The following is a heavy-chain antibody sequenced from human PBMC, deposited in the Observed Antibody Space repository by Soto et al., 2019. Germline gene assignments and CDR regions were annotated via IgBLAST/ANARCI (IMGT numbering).Heavy chain of an antibody. D-gene: IGHD3-10*01. CDR2: IYWDDDK. V-gene: IGHV2-5*02. J-gene: IGHJ5*02. CDR3: ARQLHGSFYYGSGSYANWFDP. Sequence: SGPTLVNPTQTLTLTCTFSGFSLSTSGVSVGWIRQPPGKALEWLALIYWDDDKRYSPSLKSRLTITKDTSKNQVVLTLTNMDPVDTATYYCARQLHGSFYYGSGSYANWFDPWGQGTQVTVSS. CDR1: GFSLSTSGVS.